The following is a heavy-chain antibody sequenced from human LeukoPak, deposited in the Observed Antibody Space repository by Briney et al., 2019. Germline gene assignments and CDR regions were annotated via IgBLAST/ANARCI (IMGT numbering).Heavy chain of an antibody. Sequence: ASVKVSCKASGYTFNRHGISWVRQAPGQGPEWMGWISCYNGDAHYAQNYQGRLTMTTDTSTSTAYMELRSLRSDATAVYYCARDPSNTSGHNAWFDYWGQGTLVTVSS. D-gene: IGHD2-15*01. CDR2: ISCYNGDA. CDR1: GYTFNRHG. CDR3: ARDPSNTSGHNAWFDY. J-gene: IGHJ5*01. V-gene: IGHV1-18*01.